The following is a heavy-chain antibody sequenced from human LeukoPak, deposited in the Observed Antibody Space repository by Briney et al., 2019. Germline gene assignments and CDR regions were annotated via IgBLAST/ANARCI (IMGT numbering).Heavy chain of an antibody. D-gene: IGHD6-19*01. CDR2: ISGSGGST. CDR3: AKDIGGGYSSGWYPYYFDY. J-gene: IGHJ4*02. CDR1: GFTFSSYA. Sequence: PGGSLRLSCAASGFTFSSYAMSWVRLAPGKGLEWVSAISGSGGSTYYADSVKGRFTISRDNSKNTLYLQMNSLRAEDTAVYYCAKDIGGGYSSGWYPYYFDYWGQGTLVTVSS. V-gene: IGHV3-23*01.